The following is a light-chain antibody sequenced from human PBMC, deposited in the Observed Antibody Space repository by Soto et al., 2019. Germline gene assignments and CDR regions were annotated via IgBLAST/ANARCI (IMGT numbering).Light chain of an antibody. Sequence: DIVMTQSPDSLAVSLGERATINCKSSQSVLYSSNNKNYLAWYQQKPGQPPKLLIYWASTRESGVPDRFSGSGSVTDFTLTISSLQAEDVAVYYCQQYHSLYTFGQGTKLEIK. J-gene: IGKJ2*01. CDR1: QSVLYSSNNKNY. V-gene: IGKV4-1*01. CDR3: QQYHSLYT. CDR2: WAS.